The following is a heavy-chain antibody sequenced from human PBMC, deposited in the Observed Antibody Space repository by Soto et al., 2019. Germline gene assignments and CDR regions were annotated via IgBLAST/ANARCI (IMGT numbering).Heavy chain of an antibody. CDR2: ISGSGGST. J-gene: IGHJ3*02. CDR3: AKDKLDFPSPLAFDI. CDR1: GFTFSSYA. V-gene: IGHV3-23*01. D-gene: IGHD2-2*03. Sequence: GSLSLSCAASGFTFSSYAMSWVRQAPGKGLEWVSAISGSGGSTYYADSVKGRFTISRDNSKNTLYLQMNSLRAEDTAVYYCAKDKLDFPSPLAFDIWGQGTMVTVSS.